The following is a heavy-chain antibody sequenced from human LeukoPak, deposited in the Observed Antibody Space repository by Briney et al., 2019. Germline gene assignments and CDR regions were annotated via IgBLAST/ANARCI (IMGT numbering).Heavy chain of an antibody. J-gene: IGHJ4*02. D-gene: IGHD5-18*01. V-gene: IGHV1-24*01. CDR1: GYTLTELS. Sequence: GASVKVSCKVSGYTLTELSMHWVRQAPGKGLEWMGGFDPEDGETIYAQKFQGRVTMTTDTSTSTAYMELRSLTSDDTAVYYCARDSTAGYTYGSPQYWGQGTLVTVSS. CDR3: ARDSTAGYTYGSPQY. CDR2: FDPEDGET.